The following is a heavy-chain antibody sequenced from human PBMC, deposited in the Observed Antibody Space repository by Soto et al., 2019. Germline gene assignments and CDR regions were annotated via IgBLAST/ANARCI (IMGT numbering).Heavy chain of an antibody. CDR2: IFYSGST. CDR1: GGPISSYY. V-gene: IGHV4-59*01. J-gene: IGHJ6*02. CDR3: ARTSYYHYGIDV. Sequence: SETLSLTCTVSGGPISSYYWSWIRQPPGKGLEWIGYIFYSGSTNYNPSLKSRATISLDTSKNQFSLKLSSVTAADTAVYYCARTSYYHYGIDVWGQGTTVTVSS.